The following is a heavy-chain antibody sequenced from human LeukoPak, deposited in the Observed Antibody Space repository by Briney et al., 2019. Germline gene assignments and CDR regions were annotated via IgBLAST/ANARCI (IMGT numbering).Heavy chain of an antibody. CDR3: ARFPNVRIGGYSYGSGAFDI. Sequence: PSETLSLTCTVSGGSITTDNYYWDWIRQSPGRGLEWIGSLYYGGSTYYNPSLKSRVTISVDTSKNQFSLKLSSVTAADTAVYYCARFPNVRIGGYSYGSGAFDIWGQGTMVTVSS. CDR1: GGSITTDNYY. CDR2: LYYGGST. D-gene: IGHD5-18*01. J-gene: IGHJ3*02. V-gene: IGHV4-39*01.